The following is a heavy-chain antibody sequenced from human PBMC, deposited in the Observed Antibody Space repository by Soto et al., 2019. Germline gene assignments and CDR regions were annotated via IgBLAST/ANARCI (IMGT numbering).Heavy chain of an antibody. CDR2: IANGDNHI. Sequence: EVQLVESGGGLVKPGGSPRLSCAASGCTFSDYSMLWVRQAPGKGLEWLSFIANGDNHIFYSDLVKGRFTISRDNAKNSVYLQLSRLRADATAVYYCARENGHCSNNACNRGAFDIWGQGTMVTVSS. CDR1: GCTFSDYS. J-gene: IGHJ3*02. D-gene: IGHD2-8*01. CDR3: ARENGHCSNNACNRGAFDI. V-gene: IGHV3-21*02.